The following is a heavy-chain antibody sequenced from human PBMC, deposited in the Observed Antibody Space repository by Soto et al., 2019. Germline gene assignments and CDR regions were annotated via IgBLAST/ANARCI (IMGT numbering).Heavy chain of an antibody. Sequence: QVQLVQSGSEVKKPGSSVKVSCKASGDTFSIYTISWVRQAPGQGLEWMGRVIPIFDITSYTQRFQGRVPITADKSTTTVYMELSSLRSEDTAVYYCARDMDNRNWPNFDFWGRGTLVTVSS. CDR1: GDTFSIYT. J-gene: IGHJ4*02. CDR2: VIPIFDIT. D-gene: IGHD1-7*01. CDR3: ARDMDNRNWPNFDF. V-gene: IGHV1-69*02.